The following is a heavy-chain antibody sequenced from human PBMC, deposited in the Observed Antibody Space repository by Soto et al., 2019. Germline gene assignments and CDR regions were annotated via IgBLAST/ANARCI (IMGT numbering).Heavy chain of an antibody. Sequence: GGSLRLSCAASGFVFTSYAIHWVRQAPGKGLEWVALISYNGINKYYADSVKGRFTISRDNSNNTLYLQMNSLRGEDTAMYYCARWWSSDRNSTYFDPWGQGTLVTVSS. D-gene: IGHD6-19*01. V-gene: IGHV3-30-3*01. CDR3: ARWWSSDRNSTYFDP. J-gene: IGHJ5*02. CDR1: GFVFTSYA. CDR2: ISYNGINK.